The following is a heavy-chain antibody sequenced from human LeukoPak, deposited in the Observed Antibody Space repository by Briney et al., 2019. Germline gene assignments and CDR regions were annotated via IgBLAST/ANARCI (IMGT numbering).Heavy chain of an antibody. CDR3: ARMADGGSYYFDY. D-gene: IGHD2-15*01. CDR1: GGTFSSYA. CDR2: IIPILGIA. V-gene: IGHV1-69*04. J-gene: IGHJ4*02. Sequence: SVKVSCKASGGTFSSYAISWVRQAPGQGLEWMGRIIPILGIANYAQKLQGRVTITADKSTSTAYMELSSLRSEDTAVYYCARMADGGSYYFDYWGQGTLVTVSS.